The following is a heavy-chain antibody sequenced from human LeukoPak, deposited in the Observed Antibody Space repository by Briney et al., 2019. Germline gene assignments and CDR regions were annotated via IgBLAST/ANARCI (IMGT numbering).Heavy chain of an antibody. Sequence: ASVKVSCKASGYTFTGYYMHWVRQAPGQGLERRGWINPNSGGTNYAQKFQGRVTMTRDTSISTVYRELSRLRSDDTAVYCCASCGGIQLWFKSWGQGTLVTVSS. J-gene: IGHJ4*02. CDR3: ASCGGIQLWFKS. CDR1: GYTFTGYY. D-gene: IGHD5-18*01. CDR2: INPNSGGT. V-gene: IGHV1-2*02.